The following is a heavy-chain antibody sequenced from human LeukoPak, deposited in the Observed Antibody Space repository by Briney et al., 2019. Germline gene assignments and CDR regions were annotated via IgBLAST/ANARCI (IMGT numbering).Heavy chain of an antibody. Sequence: PGGSLRLSCAASGFTFSDYYMSWVRQAPGKGLEWVSAISGSGGSTYYADSVKGRFTISRDNSKNTLYLQMNSLRAEDTAVYYCAKDFYGSATYYFDYWGQGTLVTVSS. CDR2: ISGSGGST. V-gene: IGHV3-23*01. D-gene: IGHD3-10*01. CDR3: AKDFYGSATYYFDY. CDR1: GFTFSDYY. J-gene: IGHJ4*02.